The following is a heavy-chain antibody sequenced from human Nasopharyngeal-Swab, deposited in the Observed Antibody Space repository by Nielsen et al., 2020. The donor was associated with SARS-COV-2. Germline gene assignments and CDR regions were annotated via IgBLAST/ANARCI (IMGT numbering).Heavy chain of an antibody. CDR2: LIPIFGTA. V-gene: IGHV1-69*01. CDR3: ARNPGVVLEYGGFDP. J-gene: IGHJ5*02. Sequence: SAKASCKASGGTFSSYAISWVRQAPGQGLEWMGGLIPIFGTANYAQKFQGRVTITADESTSTAYMELSSLRSEDTAVYYCARNPGVVLEYGGFDPWGQGTLVTVSS. CDR1: GGTFSSYA. D-gene: IGHD3-3*01.